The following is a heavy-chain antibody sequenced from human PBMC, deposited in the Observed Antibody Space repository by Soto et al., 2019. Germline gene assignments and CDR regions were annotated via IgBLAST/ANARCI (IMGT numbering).Heavy chain of an antibody. CDR3: ARQDADPPGYYYYDYGMDV. J-gene: IGHJ6*02. CDR1: GGTFSSYA. CDR2: IIPIFGTA. V-gene: IGHV1-69*01. Sequence: QVQLVQSGAEVKKPGSSVKVSCKASGGTFSSYAISWVRQAPGQGLEWMGGIIPIFGTANYAQKCQGRVTITADESTSPAEMELSSLRSEETGVYFCARQDADPPGYYYYDYGMDVWGQGTAVTVSS.